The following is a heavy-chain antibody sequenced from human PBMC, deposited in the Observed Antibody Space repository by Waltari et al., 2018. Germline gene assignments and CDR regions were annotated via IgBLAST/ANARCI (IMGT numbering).Heavy chain of an antibody. CDR2: INPNSGGT. J-gene: IGHJ4*02. V-gene: IGHV1-2*02. CDR1: GYTLPGYY. D-gene: IGHD6-6*01. Sequence: QVQLVQSGAEVKKPGASVKVSCKASGYTLPGYYMHWVRPAPGQGLEWMGWINPNSGGTNYAQKFQGRVTMTRDTSISTAYMELSRLRSDDTAVYYCARAFLKYSIAPSFYWGQGTLVTVSS. CDR3: ARAFLKYSIAPSFY.